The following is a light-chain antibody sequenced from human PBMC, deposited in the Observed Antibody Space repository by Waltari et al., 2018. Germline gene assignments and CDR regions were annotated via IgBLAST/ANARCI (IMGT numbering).Light chain of an antibody. CDR1: YSNVGNNV. CDR3: ASWDDSPSGRWV. CDR2: RND. J-gene: IGLJ3*02. V-gene: IGLV1-47*01. Sequence: QSILTQPPSASGTPGQRVTIPCSGPYSNVGNNVVNWYQQLPGTVPKLLIYRNDQRPSGVPDRFSGSKSGTSASLAISGLRSEDDAHYFCASWDDSPSGRWVFGGGTKVTVL.